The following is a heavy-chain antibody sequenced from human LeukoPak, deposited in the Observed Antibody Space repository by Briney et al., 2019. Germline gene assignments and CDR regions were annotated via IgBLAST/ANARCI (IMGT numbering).Heavy chain of an antibody. CDR2: IIPIFGTA. D-gene: IGHD6-19*01. Sequence: GASVKVSCKASGGTFSSFAISWVRQAPGQGLEWMGGIIPIFGTANYAQKFQGRVTITADESTSTAYMELSSLRSEDTAVYYCARVGGWDHYYFDYWGQGTLVTVSS. CDR1: GGTFSSFA. CDR3: ARVGGWDHYYFDY. J-gene: IGHJ4*02. V-gene: IGHV1-69*13.